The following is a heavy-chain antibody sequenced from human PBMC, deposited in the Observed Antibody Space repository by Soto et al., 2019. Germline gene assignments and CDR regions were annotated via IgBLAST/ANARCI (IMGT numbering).Heavy chain of an antibody. J-gene: IGHJ4*02. Sequence: QVQLVESGGGVVQPGRSLRLSCAASGFNFSSYAMHWFRQDPGKVLEWVAVISYDGNNKYYSDSVKGRFTISRDNSRNTLYLQMNSLRAEDPAVFFWARDVESGGSYRKDCFDSLGPGTLVTVS. CDR1: GFNFSSYA. V-gene: IGHV3-30-3*01. CDR3: ARDVESGGSYRKDCFDS. CDR2: ISYDGNNK. D-gene: IGHD3-16*02.